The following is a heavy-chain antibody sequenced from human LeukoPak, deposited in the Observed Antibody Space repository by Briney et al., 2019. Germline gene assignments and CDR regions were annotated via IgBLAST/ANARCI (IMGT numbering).Heavy chain of an antibody. V-gene: IGHV5-51*01. CDR3: ARGGDYCSGGSCYSGWFYFDY. D-gene: IGHD2-15*01. CDR1: GYNFISYW. J-gene: IGHJ4*02. CDR2: IYPGDSDT. Sequence: GESLKISCKGSGYNFISYWIGWVRQMPGKGLEWMGIIYPGDSDTRYSPSFQGQVTISADKSISTAYLQWSSLKASDTAMYYCARGGDYCSGGSCYSGWFYFDYWGQGTLVTVSS.